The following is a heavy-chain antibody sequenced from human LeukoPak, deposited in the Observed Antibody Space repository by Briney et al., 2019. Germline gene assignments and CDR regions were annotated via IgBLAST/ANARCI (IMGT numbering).Heavy chain of an antibody. D-gene: IGHD6-13*01. Sequence: GGSLRLSCAAFGIPFGSNSMNWGRQAPGKGLEWVSSISSSSSYIYYADSVKGRFTISRDNAKNSLYLQMNSLRAEDTAVYYCARDIGIAAAGDNWFDPWGQGTLVTVSS. V-gene: IGHV3-21*01. CDR2: ISSSSSYI. J-gene: IGHJ5*02. CDR1: GIPFGSNS. CDR3: ARDIGIAAAGDNWFDP.